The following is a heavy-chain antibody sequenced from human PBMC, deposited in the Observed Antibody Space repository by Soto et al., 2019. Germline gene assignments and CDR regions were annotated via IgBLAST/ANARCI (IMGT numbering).Heavy chain of an antibody. Sequence: PGGSLRLSCAASALTFSGHPMVWVGLAPGKGPEWVGRSRNKANNYATEYAASVKGRFTISRDDSKSSLYLQMNSVKTEDTAVYYCARDGGIAARHYYGMDVWGQGTTVTVSS. D-gene: IGHD6-6*01. V-gene: IGHV3-72*01. CDR1: ALTFSGHP. CDR2: SRNKANNYAT. CDR3: ARDGGIAARHYYGMDV. J-gene: IGHJ6*02.